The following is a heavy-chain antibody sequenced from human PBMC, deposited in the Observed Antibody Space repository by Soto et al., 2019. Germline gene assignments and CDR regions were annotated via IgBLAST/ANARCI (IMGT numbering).Heavy chain of an antibody. CDR2: ISGSGGST. CDR3: AKVYGDYGGGFDY. V-gene: IGHV3-23*01. Sequence: EVQLLESGGGLVQPGGSLRLSCSASGFTFSSYAMSWVRQAPGKGLEWVSAISGSGGSTYYADSVKGLFTISRDNSNNTLYLQMNSLRAEDTAVYYCAKVYGDYGGGFDYWGQGTLVTVSS. CDR1: GFTFSSYA. J-gene: IGHJ4*02. D-gene: IGHD4-17*01.